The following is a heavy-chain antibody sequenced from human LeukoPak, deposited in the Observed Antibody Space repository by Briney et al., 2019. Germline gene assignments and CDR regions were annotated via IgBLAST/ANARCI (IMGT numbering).Heavy chain of an antibody. CDR1: GFTFSRYS. D-gene: IGHD3-22*01. CDR2: ISSSSSTV. Sequence: GGSLRLSCAVSGFTFSRYSMNWVRQAPVKGLEWVSYISSSSSTVYYADSVEGRFTIPRDNAKNSLFLQMNSLRDEDTAVYYCARTWLSSGFLFDHWGQGTLVTVSS. J-gene: IGHJ4*02. CDR3: ARTWLSSGFLFDH. V-gene: IGHV3-48*02.